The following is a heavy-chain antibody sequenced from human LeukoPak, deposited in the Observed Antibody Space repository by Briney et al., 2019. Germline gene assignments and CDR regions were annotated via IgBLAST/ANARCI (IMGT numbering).Heavy chain of an antibody. CDR3: ARGNRGYDFWSGYIPEYYFDY. CDR1: GFTFSDYY. Sequence: GGSLRLSCAASGFTFSDYYTSWIRQAPGKGLEWVSYISSSGSTIYYADSVKGRFTISRDNAKNSLYLQMNSLRAEDTAVYYCARGNRGYDFWSGYIPEYYFDYWGQGTLVTVSS. V-gene: IGHV3-11*01. J-gene: IGHJ4*02. CDR2: ISSSGSTI. D-gene: IGHD3-3*01.